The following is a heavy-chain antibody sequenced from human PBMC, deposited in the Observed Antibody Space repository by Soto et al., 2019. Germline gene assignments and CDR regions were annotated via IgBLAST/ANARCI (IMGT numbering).Heavy chain of an antibody. J-gene: IGHJ4*02. V-gene: IGHV3-21*01. Sequence: EVQLVESGGGLVQPGGSLRLSCVASGFTFSLYNMNWVSQAPGKGPEWVSTISGNSDEIYYADSVRGRFTISRDNAKNSLYLQMHSLRVEDKAVYYCVIHRLNTTDYWGQGTLVTVSS. D-gene: IGHD1-26*01. CDR1: GFTFSLYN. CDR3: VIHRLNTTDY. CDR2: ISGNSDEI.